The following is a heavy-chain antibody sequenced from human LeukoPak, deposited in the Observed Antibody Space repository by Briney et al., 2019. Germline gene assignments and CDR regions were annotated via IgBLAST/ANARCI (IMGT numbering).Heavy chain of an antibody. D-gene: IGHD4-23*01. CDR3: ARVIDYGGNGLDP. J-gene: IGHJ5*02. V-gene: IGHV1-2*06. Sequence: WASVKVSCKASGYTFTGYYMHWVRQAPGQGLEWMGRINPNSGGTNYAQKFQGRVTMTRDTSISTAYMELSRLRSDDTAVYYCARVIDYGGNGLDPWGQGTLVTVSS. CDR2: INPNSGGT. CDR1: GYTFTGYY.